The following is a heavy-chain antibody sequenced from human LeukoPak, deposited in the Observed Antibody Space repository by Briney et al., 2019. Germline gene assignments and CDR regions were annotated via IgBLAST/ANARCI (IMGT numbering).Heavy chain of an antibody. J-gene: IGHJ4*02. Sequence: GGFLRLSCAASGFTFNDYYMSWIRQAPGKGLEWVSYMSSSSSTIYYADSVKGRFTISRDNAKNSLYLQMNSLKAEDTAVYYCARESRQWLVLGGVDYWGQGTLVTVSS. V-gene: IGHV3-11*04. CDR3: ARESRQWLVLGGVDY. D-gene: IGHD6-19*01. CDR1: GFTFNDYY. CDR2: MSSSSSTI.